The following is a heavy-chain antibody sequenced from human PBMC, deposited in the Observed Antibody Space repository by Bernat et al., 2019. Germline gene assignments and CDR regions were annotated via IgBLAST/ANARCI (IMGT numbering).Heavy chain of an antibody. CDR2: IIPILGIA. V-gene: IGHV1-69*02. Sequence: QVQLVQSGAEVKKPGSSVKVSCKASGGTFSSYTISWVRQAPGQGLEWMGRIIPILGIANYAQKFQGRVTITADKSTSTAYMELSSLRSEDTAVYYCAIIAAGGMFYGMDVWGQGTTVTVSS. J-gene: IGHJ6*02. D-gene: IGHD6-13*01. CDR3: AIIAAGGMFYGMDV. CDR1: GGTFSSYT.